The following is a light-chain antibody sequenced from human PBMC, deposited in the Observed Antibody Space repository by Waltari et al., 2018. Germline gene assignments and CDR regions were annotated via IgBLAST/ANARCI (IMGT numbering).Light chain of an antibody. CDR1: QSVRSNY. J-gene: IGKJ4*01. CDR2: DAS. Sequence: EIVLTQSPDTLSLSPGERATLSCRASQSVRSNYFAWYQQKPGQAPRLLISDASIRAPGIPDRFSGSGSGTDFTLTISRLEPEDFAVYYCQQCGSSPLTFGGGTKVESK. V-gene: IGKV3-20*01. CDR3: QQCGSSPLT.